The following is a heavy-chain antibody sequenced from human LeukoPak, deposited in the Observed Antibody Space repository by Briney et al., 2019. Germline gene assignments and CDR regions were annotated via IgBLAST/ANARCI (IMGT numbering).Heavy chain of an antibody. CDR3: ARGGCSGSSCYWWPVQ. D-gene: IGHD2-15*01. CDR1: GFSFSGYW. Sequence: GGSLRLSCAASGFSFSGYWMHWFRQHSRKGLGWVSRINGDETTTTYAASVKGRPTISRDNAKKTLYLQMNSLRVDDTAVYYCARGGCSGSSCYWWPVQWGQGALVTVSS. CDR2: INGDETTT. V-gene: IGHV3-74*03. J-gene: IGHJ4*02.